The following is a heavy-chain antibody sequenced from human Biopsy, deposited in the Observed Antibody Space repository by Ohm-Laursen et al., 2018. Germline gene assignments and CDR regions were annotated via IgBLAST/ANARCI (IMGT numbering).Heavy chain of an antibody. CDR2: IYYTGST. CDR1: GDSISSYY. D-gene: IGHD1-26*01. J-gene: IGHJ2*01. CDR3: ARHAPSYSGSYWRYFDL. V-gene: IGHV4-59*08. Sequence: TLSLTCTVSGDSISSYYWSWIRQPPGKGLEWIGYIYYTGSTNYNPSLKSRVTISVDTSMNHLPLRLTSVTAADTAVYHCARHAPSYSGSYWRYFDLWGRGTLVTVSS.